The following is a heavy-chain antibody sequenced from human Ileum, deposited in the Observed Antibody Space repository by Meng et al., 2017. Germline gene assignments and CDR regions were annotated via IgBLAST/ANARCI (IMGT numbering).Heavy chain of an antibody. J-gene: IGHJ4*02. CDR1: GGSVSSS. D-gene: IGHD6-19*01. V-gene: IGHV4-59*02. Sequence: QRPLQEAGPGLGRPSETLSLTCTVSGGSVSSSWSWIRQPPGKGLEWIGHIYYSGNTNYNPSLKSRETISVDTSKNQFSLKLSSVTAADTAVYFCARDRRDSSGWFYFDYWAQGTLVTVSS. CDR3: ARDRRDSSGWFYFDY. CDR2: IYYSGNT.